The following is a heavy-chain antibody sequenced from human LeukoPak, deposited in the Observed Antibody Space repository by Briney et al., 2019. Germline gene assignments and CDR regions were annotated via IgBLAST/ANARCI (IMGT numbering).Heavy chain of an antibody. CDR2: IKSKADGGTT. J-gene: IGHJ4*02. V-gene: IGHV3-15*01. Sequence: PGGSLRLSCAASGFTFSDYYMSWIRQAPGKGLEWVGRIKSKADGGTTDYAAPVKGRFTISRDDSKNTLYLQMNSLKTEDTAVYYCTTREYSSSWYGDDYWGQGTLVTVSS. CDR3: TTREYSSSWYGDDY. D-gene: IGHD6-13*01. CDR1: GFTFSDYY.